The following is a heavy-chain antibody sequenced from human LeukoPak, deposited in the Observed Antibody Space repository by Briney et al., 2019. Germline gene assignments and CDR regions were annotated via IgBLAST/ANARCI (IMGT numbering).Heavy chain of an antibody. J-gene: IGHJ3*02. CDR2: IYYSGSS. CDR1: GGSISGYY. D-gene: IGHD6-6*01. Sequence: SETLSLTCTVSGGSISGYYWSWIRQPPGKGLEWIGYIYYSGSSNYNPSLKSRLTISIDTSENQFSLKLSSVTAADTAVYYCAREYSSSSGRRAFDIWGQGTMVTVSS. V-gene: IGHV4-59*08. CDR3: AREYSSSSGRRAFDI.